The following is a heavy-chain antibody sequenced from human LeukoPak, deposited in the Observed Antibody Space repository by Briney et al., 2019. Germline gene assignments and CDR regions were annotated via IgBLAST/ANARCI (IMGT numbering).Heavy chain of an antibody. D-gene: IGHD6-19*01. V-gene: IGHV1-18*01. CDR2: INTHNSDT. CDR3: ATGLNSGWTLTWNY. CDR1: GYTFTKYG. Sequence: ASVKVSCKASGYTFTKYGISWLRQAPGQGLEWMGWINTHNSDTQYAQNLQGRVTMTTDTSTSTAYMELRSLRSDDTAVYYCATGLNSGWTLTWNYWGQGTLVTVSS. J-gene: IGHJ4*02.